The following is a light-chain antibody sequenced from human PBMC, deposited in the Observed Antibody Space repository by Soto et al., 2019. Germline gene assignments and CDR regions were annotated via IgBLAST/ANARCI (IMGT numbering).Light chain of an antibody. Sequence: DVQMTQSPSSLSASVGDRVTITCRASQDINSYLAWYQQKPGNAPKSLIYAASSLQTGVPSRFSGSESGTDFTLTIINLQPEDSATYDSLQYNIYPLTFGGGTKVEIK. CDR3: LQYNIYPLT. CDR1: QDINSY. CDR2: AAS. V-gene: IGKV1D-16*01. J-gene: IGKJ4*01.